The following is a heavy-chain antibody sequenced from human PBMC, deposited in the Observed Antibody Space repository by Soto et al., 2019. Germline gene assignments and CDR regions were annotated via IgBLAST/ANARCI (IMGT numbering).Heavy chain of an antibody. CDR3: TTTSRITGTTPEYYYGMDV. D-gene: IGHD1-7*01. CDR2: IKSKTDGGTT. Sequence: GSLRLSCAASGFTFSNAWMNWVRQAPGKGLEWVGRIKSKTDGGTTDYAAPVKGRFTISRDDSKNTLYLQMNSLKTEDTAVYYCTTTSRITGTTPEYYYGMDVWGQGTTVTVSS. V-gene: IGHV3-15*07. J-gene: IGHJ6*02. CDR1: GFTFSNAW.